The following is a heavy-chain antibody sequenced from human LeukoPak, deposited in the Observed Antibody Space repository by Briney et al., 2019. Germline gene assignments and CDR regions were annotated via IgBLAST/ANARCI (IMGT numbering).Heavy chain of an antibody. Sequence: KPGGSLGLSCAASGFTFSDYSMNWVRQAPGKGLEWVSSISSSTSYIYYADSVKGRFTISRDNAKNSLYLQMNSLRAEDTAVYYCAREPALEWLLDPPGHYYYMDVWGKGTTVTVSS. D-gene: IGHD3-3*01. J-gene: IGHJ6*03. CDR3: AREPALEWLLDPPGHYYYMDV. CDR2: ISSSTSYI. V-gene: IGHV3-21*01. CDR1: GFTFSDYS.